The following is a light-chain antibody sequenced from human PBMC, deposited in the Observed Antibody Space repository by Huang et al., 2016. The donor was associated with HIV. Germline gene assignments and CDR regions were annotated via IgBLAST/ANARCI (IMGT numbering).Light chain of an antibody. J-gene: IGKJ1*01. CDR2: WAT. CDR1: QTVLYSLNKKNY. V-gene: IGKV4-1*01. Sequence: DIVMTQSPDSLAVSPGERATINCKSSQTVLYSLNKKNYLGWFNQKHGRPPKLLIYWATTRESGVPDRFSGSGSGTDFTLTINNLQDEDVAVYFCLQYYSVPQTFGHGTKVEIK. CDR3: LQYYSVPQT.